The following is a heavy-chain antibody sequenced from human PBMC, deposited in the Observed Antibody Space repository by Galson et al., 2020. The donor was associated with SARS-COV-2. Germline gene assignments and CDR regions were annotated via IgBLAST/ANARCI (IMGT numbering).Heavy chain of an antibody. Sequence: GGSLRLSCAASGFIVRSNYMSWVRQAPGKGLEWVSVIYVGGNTYYADSVRGRFSISRDESNNTVYLQMNSLRAEDTAVYYCARVTFPVGGLFDYWGQGTLVLVSS. D-gene: IGHD2-21*02. CDR2: IYVGGNT. CDR3: ARVTFPVGGLFDY. J-gene: IGHJ4*02. CDR1: GFIVRSNY. V-gene: IGHV3-53*01.